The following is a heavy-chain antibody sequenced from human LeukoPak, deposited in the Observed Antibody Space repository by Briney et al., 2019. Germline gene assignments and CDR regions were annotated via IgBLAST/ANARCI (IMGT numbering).Heavy chain of an antibody. CDR2: IIPIFGTA. D-gene: IGHD2-21*01. V-gene: IGHV1-69*13. J-gene: IGHJ4*02. CDR3: ARLWWDDRVGTLNYFDY. Sequence: ASVKVSCKASGGTFSSYAISWVRQAPGQGLEWMGGIIPIFGTANYAQKFQGRVTITADESTSTAYMELSSLRSEDTAVYYCARLWWDDRVGTLNYFDYWGQGTLVTVSS. CDR1: GGTFSSYA.